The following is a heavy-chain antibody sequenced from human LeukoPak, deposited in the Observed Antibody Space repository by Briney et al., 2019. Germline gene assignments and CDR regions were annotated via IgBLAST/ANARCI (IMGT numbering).Heavy chain of an antibody. D-gene: IGHD5-18*01. CDR1: VGSISSTGYY. Sequence: PSETLSLTCTVPVGSISSTGYYWGWIRQPPGKGLEWIGSIYYSGSSYYNPSLKSRDTISVDTSKSQFSLQLSSVTAADAAVYYCARQVGYTYGQVDYWGQGTLVTVSS. CDR3: ARQVGYTYGQVDY. V-gene: IGHV4-39*01. J-gene: IGHJ4*02. CDR2: IYYSGSS.